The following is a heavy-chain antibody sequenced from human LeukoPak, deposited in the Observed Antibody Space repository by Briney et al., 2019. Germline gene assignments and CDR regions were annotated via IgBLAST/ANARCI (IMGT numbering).Heavy chain of an antibody. V-gene: IGHV1-46*01. D-gene: IGHD3-16*01. CDR3: ARVLRSLYYYYYGMDV. CDR2: INPSGGST. J-gene: IGHJ6*02. CDR1: GYTFTSYY. Sequence: ASVKVSCKASGYTFTSYYMHWVRQAPGQGLEWMGIINPSGGSTSYAQKFQGRVTMTRDTSTSTVYMELSSLRSEDTAVYYCARVLRSLYYYYYGMDVWGQGTTVTVSS.